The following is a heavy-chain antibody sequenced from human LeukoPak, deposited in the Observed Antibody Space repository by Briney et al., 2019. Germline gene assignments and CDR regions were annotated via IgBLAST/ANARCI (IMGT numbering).Heavy chain of an antibody. CDR3: ARELWFGESDGGNFDY. V-gene: IGHV3-30-3*01. J-gene: IGHJ4*02. CDR2: ISYDGSNK. Sequence: GGSLRLSCAASGFTFSSYAMHWARQAPGKGLEWVAVISYDGSNKYYADSVKGRFTISRDNSKNTQYLQMNSLRAEDTAVYYCARELWFGESDGGNFDYWGQGTLVTVSS. CDR1: GFTFSSYA. D-gene: IGHD3-10*01.